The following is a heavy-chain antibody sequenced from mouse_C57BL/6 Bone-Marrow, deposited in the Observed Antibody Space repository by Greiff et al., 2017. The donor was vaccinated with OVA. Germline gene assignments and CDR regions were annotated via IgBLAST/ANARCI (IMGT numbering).Heavy chain of an antibody. Sequence: EVMLVESGGDLVKPGGSLKLSCAASGFTFSSYGMSWVRQTPDKRLEWVATISSGGSYTYYPDSVKGRFTISRDNAKNTMYLQMSSLKSEDTAMYYCARHDGPVSYFDYWGQGTTLTVSS. D-gene: IGHD1-2*01. CDR2: ISSGGSYT. CDR3: ARHDGPVSYFDY. J-gene: IGHJ2*01. V-gene: IGHV5-6*01. CDR1: GFTFSSYG.